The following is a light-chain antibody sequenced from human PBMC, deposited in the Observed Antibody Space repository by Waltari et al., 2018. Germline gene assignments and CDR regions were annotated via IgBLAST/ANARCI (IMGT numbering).Light chain of an antibody. Sequence: SYELTQTPSVSVSPGQTARITCSGDALPTKYASWYQQKPGQAPVVVIYKDTQRPSGIPARFSGSTSGTTVTLTISGVQAEDEADYYCQSADTSGNYVFGPGTKVTVV. V-gene: IGLV3-25*03. CDR2: KDT. J-gene: IGLJ1*01. CDR3: QSADTSGNYV. CDR1: ALPTKY.